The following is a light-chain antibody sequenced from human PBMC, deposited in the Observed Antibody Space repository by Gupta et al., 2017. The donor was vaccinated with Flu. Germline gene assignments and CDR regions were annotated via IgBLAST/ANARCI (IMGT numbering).Light chain of an antibody. CDR3: SSFGGNNPYLV. Sequence: QSALTQHPSASASPGQSVTISCTGTSSNIGGYNYVSWYQQHPGEAPKLMIIEVTKRPSGVPYRCSAGKSGNTASLTVTRLQAEDDAEYYCSSFGGNNPYLVFGGGTKLTVL. CDR1: SSNIGGYNY. V-gene: IGLV2-8*01. CDR2: EVT. J-gene: IGLJ3*02.